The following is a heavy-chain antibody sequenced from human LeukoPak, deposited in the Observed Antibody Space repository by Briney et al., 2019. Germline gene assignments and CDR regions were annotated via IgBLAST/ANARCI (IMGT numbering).Heavy chain of an antibody. D-gene: IGHD5-24*01. J-gene: IGHJ5*02. CDR1: GGSINNYY. CDR3: ARGREMATLKAFDP. Sequence: PSETLSLTCTVSGGSINNYYWSWIRQAPGKGLEWIGYIYYSGSANYNPSLKSRVTISVDTSKNQFSLRLSSVTAADTAVYHCARGREMATLKAFDPWGQGTLVTVSS. V-gene: IGHV4-59*01. CDR2: IYYSGSA.